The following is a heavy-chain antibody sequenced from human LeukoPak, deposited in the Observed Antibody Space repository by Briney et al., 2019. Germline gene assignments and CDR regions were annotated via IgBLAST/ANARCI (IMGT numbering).Heavy chain of an antibody. CDR3: ARTHGDYFDY. CDR2: VSSRSTTM. D-gene: IGHD4-17*01. CDR1: GFTFNDYY. Sequence: GGSLRLSCAASGFTFNDYYMSWIRQAPGKGLEWISYVSSRSTTMYYADSVKGRFTISRDDAKNSLSLQMSSLRAEDTAVYYCARTHGDYFDYWGQGTLVTVSS. J-gene: IGHJ4*02. V-gene: IGHV3-11*01.